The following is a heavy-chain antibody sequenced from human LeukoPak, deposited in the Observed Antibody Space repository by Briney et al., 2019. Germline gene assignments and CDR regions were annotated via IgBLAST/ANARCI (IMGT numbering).Heavy chain of an antibody. Sequence: SETLSLTCTVSGGSISTYYWSWIRQSPEKGLEWIGYIYYSGSTTYNPSLKSRVTISVDTPKNQFSLKLSSVTAADTAVYYCARHGTSSYYYYAMDVWGQGTTVTVSS. CDR1: GGSISTYY. D-gene: IGHD1-26*01. CDR3: ARHGTSSYYYYAMDV. V-gene: IGHV4-59*08. J-gene: IGHJ6*02. CDR2: IYYSGST.